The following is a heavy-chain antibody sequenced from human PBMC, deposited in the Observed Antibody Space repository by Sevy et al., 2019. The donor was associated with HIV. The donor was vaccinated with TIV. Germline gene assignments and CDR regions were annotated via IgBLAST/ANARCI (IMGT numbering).Heavy chain of an antibody. Sequence: GGSLRLSCAASGFMFSNYWMSWVRQAPGKGLEWVANIKQDRSEKYYVDSVKGRFSISRDNAKKSLYLQMNSLRAEDTAVYYCAVDVVVNDVAFDYWGQGTLVTVSS. V-gene: IGHV3-7*01. CDR1: GFMFSNYW. D-gene: IGHD2-15*01. CDR3: AVDVVVNDVAFDY. J-gene: IGHJ4*02. CDR2: IKQDRSEK.